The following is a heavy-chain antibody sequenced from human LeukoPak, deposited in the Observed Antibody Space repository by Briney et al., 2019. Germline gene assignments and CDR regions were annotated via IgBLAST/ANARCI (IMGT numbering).Heavy chain of an antibody. CDR3: ARDSRSAWYGHLVH. CDR2: INAYSDNM. V-gene: IGHV1-18*01. D-gene: IGHD6-13*01. CDR1: GYTFTTNG. Sequence: GASVKASCKASGYTFTTNGISWVRQAPGQGLEWMGWINAYSDNMNYAPKLQDRVTLTTDTSTSTVYMELRSLRSDDTAVYYCARDSRSAWYGHLVHWGQGTLVTVSS. J-gene: IGHJ4*02.